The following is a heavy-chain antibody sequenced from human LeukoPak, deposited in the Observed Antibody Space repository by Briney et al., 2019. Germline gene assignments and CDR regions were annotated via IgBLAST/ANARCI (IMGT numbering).Heavy chain of an antibody. CDR3: ATGRWNSSSWGDY. CDR2: IIAIFGTA. CDR1: GGTFSSYA. J-gene: IGHJ4*02. Sequence: SVKVSCKASGGTFSSYAISWVRQAPGQGLEWMGGIIAIFGTANYAQKFQGRVTITADESTSTAYMELSSLRSEDTAVYYCATGRWNSSSWGDYWGQGTLVTVSS. V-gene: IGHV1-69*13. D-gene: IGHD6-13*01.